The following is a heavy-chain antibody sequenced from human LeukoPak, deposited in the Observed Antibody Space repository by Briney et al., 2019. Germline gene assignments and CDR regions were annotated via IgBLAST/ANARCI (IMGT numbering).Heavy chain of an antibody. CDR2: ISYDANIGSNK. J-gene: IGHJ4*02. Sequence: PGGSLRLSCATSGFTFSRYAMHWVRQAPGEGLEWVALISYDANIGSNKYYADSVKGRFTISRDNSKNTLYLQMNSLRAEDTAVYYCARDGGYDFWSGYYQDYWGRGTLVTVSS. V-gene: IGHV3-30-3*01. CDR1: GFTFSRYA. CDR3: ARDGGYDFWSGYYQDY. D-gene: IGHD3-3*01.